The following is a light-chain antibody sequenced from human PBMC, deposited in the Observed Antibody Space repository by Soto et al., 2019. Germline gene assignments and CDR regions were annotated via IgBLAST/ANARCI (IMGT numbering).Light chain of an antibody. CDR3: AAWDDSLNGVI. CDR1: SSNIGRNT. Sequence: QSVVTQPPSASETPGQRFTISCSGSSSNIGRNTVNWYQHLPGTAPKLLIYSNNQRPSGVPDRFSGSKSGTSASLAISGLQSEDEADYYCAAWDDSLNGVIFGGGTKLTVL. CDR2: SNN. J-gene: IGLJ2*01. V-gene: IGLV1-44*01.